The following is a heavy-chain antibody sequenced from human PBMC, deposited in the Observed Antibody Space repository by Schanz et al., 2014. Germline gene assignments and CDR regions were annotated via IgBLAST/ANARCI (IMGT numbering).Heavy chain of an antibody. V-gene: IGHV4-39*01. J-gene: IGHJ3*02. CDR1: GASISGSSDY. Sequence: QLQLQESGPGLVKPSETLSLTCTVSGASISGSSDYWGWIRQSPGKGLEWIGNIYYTGTTYYNPSPKSRVSIPVDTSKNQVSLKLPSVTAADTAVFYCARRDNYLSAFDIWGQGTMVTVSS. CDR3: ARRDNYLSAFDI. CDR2: IYYTGTT. D-gene: IGHD4-4*01.